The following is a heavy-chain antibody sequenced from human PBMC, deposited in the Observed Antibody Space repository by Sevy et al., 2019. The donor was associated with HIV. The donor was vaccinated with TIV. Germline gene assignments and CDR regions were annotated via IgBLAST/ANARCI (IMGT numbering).Heavy chain of an antibody. CDR2: VYPNSGGT. V-gene: IGHV1-2*06. CDR1: GYTFTGDY. D-gene: IGHD1-7*01. Sequence: ASVKVSCKASGYTFTGDYLHWVRQAPGQGLEWMGRVYPNSGGTNYAQKFQGRVTMTRDTSISPAYMELNRLTSDDTAVYYCARDGGGGTTNSGMDVWGQGTTVTVSS. CDR3: ARDGGGGTTNSGMDV. J-gene: IGHJ6*02.